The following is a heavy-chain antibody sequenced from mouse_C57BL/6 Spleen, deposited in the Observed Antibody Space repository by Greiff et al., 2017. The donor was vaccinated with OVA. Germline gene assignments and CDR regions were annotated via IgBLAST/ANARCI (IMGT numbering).Heavy chain of an antibody. J-gene: IGHJ4*01. V-gene: IGHV1-58*01. D-gene: IGHD1-1*01. Sequence: EVQVVESGAELVRPGSSVKMSCKTSGYTFTSYGINWVKQRPGQGLEWIGYIYIGNGYTEYNEKFKGKATLTSDTSSSTAYMQLSSLTSEDSAIYFCARSLTTVVATGAMDYWGQGTSVTVSS. CDR2: IYIGNGYT. CDR1: GYTFTSYG. CDR3: ARSLTTVVATGAMDY.